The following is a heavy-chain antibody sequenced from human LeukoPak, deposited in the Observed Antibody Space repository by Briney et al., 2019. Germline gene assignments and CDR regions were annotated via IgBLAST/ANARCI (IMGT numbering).Heavy chain of an antibody. CDR3: ARVLSVRGRVRRGGCRYYFDY. J-gene: IGHJ4*02. CDR1: GYTFTSYD. CDR2: MNPNSGNT. D-gene: IGHD1-26*01. V-gene: IGHV1-8*01. Sequence: ASVKVSCKASGYTFTSYDINWVRQATGRGLEWMGWMNPNSGNTGYAQKFQGRVTMTRNTSISTAYMELSSLRSEDTAVYYCARVLSVRGRVRRGGCRYYFDYWGQGTLVTVSS.